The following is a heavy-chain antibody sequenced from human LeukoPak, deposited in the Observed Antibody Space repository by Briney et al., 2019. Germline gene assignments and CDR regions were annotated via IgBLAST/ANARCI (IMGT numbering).Heavy chain of an antibody. CDR2: ISSSSSYI. CDR1: GFTFSSYS. V-gene: IGHV3-21*01. CDR3: ARDPMAMVRGVIIGYFDY. Sequence: PGGSLRLSCAASGFTFSSYSMNWVRQAPGKGLEWVSSISSSSSYIYYADSVKGRFTISRDNAKNSLYLQMNSLRAEDTAVYYCARDPMAMVRGVIIGYFDYWGQGTLVTVSS. J-gene: IGHJ4*02. D-gene: IGHD3-10*01.